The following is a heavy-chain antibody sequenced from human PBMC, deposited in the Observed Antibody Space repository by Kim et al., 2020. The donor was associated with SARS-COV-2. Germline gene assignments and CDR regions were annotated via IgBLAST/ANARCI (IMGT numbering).Heavy chain of an antibody. V-gene: IGHV3-30*04. D-gene: IGHD6-6*01. CDR2: ISYDGSNK. Sequence: GSLRLSCAASGFTFGNYAMHWVRQAPGKGLEWVSFISYDGSNKNYAVSVKGRFTISRDNSKSMLYLQMNSLRVEDTAEYYCARGRSVAAPTVFYFDHWGQGTLVTVSS. CDR1: GFTFGNYA. CDR3: ARGRSVAAPTVFYFDH. J-gene: IGHJ4*02.